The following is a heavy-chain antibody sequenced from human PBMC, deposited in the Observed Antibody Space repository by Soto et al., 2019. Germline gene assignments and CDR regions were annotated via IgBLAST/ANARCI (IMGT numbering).Heavy chain of an antibody. D-gene: IGHD3-22*01. CDR2: IDPSDSQT. CDR1: GYSFAGYW. Sequence: PGESLKISCKGSGYSFAGYWITWVRQKPGKGLEWMGRIDPSDSQTYYSPSFRGHVTISATKSITTVFLQWSSLRASDTAMYYCARHGASDYDSSGYQYRYYYYGMDVWGQGTTVT. CDR3: ARHGASDYDSSGYQYRYYYYGMDV. J-gene: IGHJ6*02. V-gene: IGHV5-10-1*01.